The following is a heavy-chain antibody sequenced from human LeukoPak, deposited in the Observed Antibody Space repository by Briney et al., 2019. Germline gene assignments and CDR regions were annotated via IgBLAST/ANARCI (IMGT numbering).Heavy chain of an antibody. J-gene: IGHJ4*02. CDR2: IKQDGSEK. Sequence: PGGSLRLSCAASGFTFSSYWMSWVHQAPGKGLEWVANIKQDGSEKYYVDSVKGRFTISRDNAKNSLYLQMNSLRAEDTAVYYCVYYGSGSYYNQYYFDYWGQGTLVTVSS. D-gene: IGHD3-10*01. CDR3: VYYGSGSYYNQYYFDY. V-gene: IGHV3-7*01. CDR1: GFTFSSYW.